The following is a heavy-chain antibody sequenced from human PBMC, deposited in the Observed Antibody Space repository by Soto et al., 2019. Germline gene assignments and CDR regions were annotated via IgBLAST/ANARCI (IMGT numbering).Heavy chain of an antibody. V-gene: IGHV4-31*03. CDR3: ARDTSSSPYYNHGMDV. CDR2: IYYSGTT. J-gene: IGHJ6*02. CDR1: GGSISISGYH. D-gene: IGHD6-6*01. Sequence: QVQLQESGPGLVKPSQTLTLTCTASGGSISISGYHWTWIRQHPGKGLEWIGSIYYSGTTYYNPSLQSRRTISIDTSANQFSLRLSSVTAADTAVYYCARDTSSSPYYNHGMDVWGQGTTVTVSS.